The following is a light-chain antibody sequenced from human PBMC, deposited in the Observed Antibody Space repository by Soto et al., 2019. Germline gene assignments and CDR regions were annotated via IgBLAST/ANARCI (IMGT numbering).Light chain of an antibody. V-gene: IGKV3-15*01. J-gene: IGKJ1*01. CDR2: GAS. Sequence: EIVLTQSPATLSLSPGERATLSCRASQSVSTYLAWYQQRPGQAPRLLIYGASTRATGIPARFSGSGSGTEFTLTISSLQSEDIAVYYCQQYNNWPKTFGQGTKVDIK. CDR1: QSVSTY. CDR3: QQYNNWPKT.